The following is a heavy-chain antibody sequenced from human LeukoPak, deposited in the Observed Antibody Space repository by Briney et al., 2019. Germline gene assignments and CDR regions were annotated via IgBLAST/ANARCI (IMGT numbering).Heavy chain of an antibody. D-gene: IGHD5-18*01. CDR1: GGSISSYY. Sequence: PSETLSLTCTVSGGSISSYYWSWIRQPPGKGLEWVGRIYTSGSTNYNPSLKSRVTISVDTSKNQFSLKLSSVTAADTAVYYCAREQYDADTAMVKEDCWGQGTLVTVSS. V-gene: IGHV4-4*08. CDR3: AREQYDADTAMVKEDC. J-gene: IGHJ4*02. CDR2: IYTSGST.